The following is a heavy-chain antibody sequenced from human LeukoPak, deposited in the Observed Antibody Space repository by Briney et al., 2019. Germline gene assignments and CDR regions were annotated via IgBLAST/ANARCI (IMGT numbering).Heavy chain of an antibody. CDR1: GFTFSSYT. J-gene: IGHJ4*02. D-gene: IGHD3-22*01. CDR3: ARGDYDSSGYYYDY. Sequence: GGSLRLSCAASGFTFSSYTMNWVRQAPGKGLEWVSSISSSSKYIYYAESVKGRFTISRDNAKNSLYLQMNSLRAEDTAVYYCARGDYDSSGYYYDYWGQGIIDPVSS. CDR2: ISSSSKYI. V-gene: IGHV3-21*01.